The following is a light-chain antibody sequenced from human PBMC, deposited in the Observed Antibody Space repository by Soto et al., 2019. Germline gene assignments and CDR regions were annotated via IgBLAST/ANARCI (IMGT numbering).Light chain of an antibody. V-gene: IGLV1-44*01. CDR3: ATWDDSLTSVL. CDR2: SDN. Sequence: QAVVTQPPSASATPGQTVTISCSGSSSNIGSNAVNWYQQLPGTVPKLLLYSDNQRPAGVPDRVSGSKSGTSASLAISGLQSEDEADYYCATWDDSLTSVLFGGGTQLTVL. J-gene: IGLJ2*01. CDR1: SSNIGSNA.